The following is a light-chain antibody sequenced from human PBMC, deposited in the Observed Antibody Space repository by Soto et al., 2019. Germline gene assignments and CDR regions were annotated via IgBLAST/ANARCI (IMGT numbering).Light chain of an antibody. CDR1: QTVSNNY. CDR2: GSS. CDR3: QKYGSSPPYT. Sequence: EVVLTQSPVTLSLSPGERATLSCRASQTVSNNYLAWYQQKPGQAPRLLIFGSSDRATGIPDRFSGSGSGTDFTLTISRLEPEDYAVYYCQKYGSSPPYTFGLGTKLKIK. V-gene: IGKV3-20*01. J-gene: IGKJ2*01.